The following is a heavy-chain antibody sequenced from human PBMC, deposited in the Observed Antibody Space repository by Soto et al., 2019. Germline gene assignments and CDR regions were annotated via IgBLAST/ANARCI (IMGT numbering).Heavy chain of an antibody. J-gene: IGHJ4*02. D-gene: IGHD3-10*01. CDR3: ARIDGSGTYSVFDS. CDR2: VYHNGRT. CDR1: GFSITSNTYF. Sequence: PSETRSLPCPVSGFSITSNTYFWTCIRPPPGKGLEWLGYVYHNGRTTYSPSLKRRLTISLDTSRDRFSLTLTSVTAADTAVYYCARIDGSGTYSVFDSWGQGTRVTVSS. V-gene: IGHV4-61*01.